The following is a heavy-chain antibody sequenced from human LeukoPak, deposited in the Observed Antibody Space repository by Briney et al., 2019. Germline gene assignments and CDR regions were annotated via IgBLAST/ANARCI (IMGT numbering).Heavy chain of an antibody. D-gene: IGHD3-16*01. CDR3: AKDQGFGHAEVDY. Sequence: PGGSLRLSCAGSGFTFSIYDMSWVRQAPGKGLEWVSIISGSGGSTDYADSVKGRFTISRDNSRNTLYLQMNSLRAEDTAVYYCAKDQGFGHAEVDYWGQGTLVTVSS. J-gene: IGHJ4*02. CDR2: ISGSGGST. V-gene: IGHV3-23*01. CDR1: GFTFSIYD.